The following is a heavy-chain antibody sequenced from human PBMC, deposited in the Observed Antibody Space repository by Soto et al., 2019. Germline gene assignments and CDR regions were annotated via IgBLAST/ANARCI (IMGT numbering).Heavy chain of an antibody. V-gene: IGHV1-8*01. CDR1: GYTFTSYD. CDR3: ASTTYYDFWSGYNFDY. CDR2: MNPNSGNT. Sequence: QVQLVQSGAEVKKPGASVKVSCKASGYTFTSYDINWVRQATGQGLEWMGWMNPNSGNTGYAQKFQGRVTMTRNTSICTAYMELSSLRSEDTAVYYCASTTYYDFWSGYNFDYWGQGTLVTVSS. J-gene: IGHJ4*02. D-gene: IGHD3-3*01.